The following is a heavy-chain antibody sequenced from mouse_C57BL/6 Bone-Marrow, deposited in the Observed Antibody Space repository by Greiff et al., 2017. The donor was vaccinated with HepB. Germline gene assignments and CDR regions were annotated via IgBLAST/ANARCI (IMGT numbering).Heavy chain of an antibody. V-gene: IGHV1-26*01. CDR1: GYTFTDYY. CDR3: ARRRGYSTLFAY. CDR2: INPNNGGT. J-gene: IGHJ3*01. D-gene: IGHD2-5*01. Sequence: VQLQQSGPELVKPGASVKISCKASGYTFTDYYMNWVKQSHGKSLEWIGDINPNNGGTSYNQKFKGKATLTVDKSSSTAYMELRSLTSEDSAVYYCARRRGYSTLFAYWGQGTLVTVSA.